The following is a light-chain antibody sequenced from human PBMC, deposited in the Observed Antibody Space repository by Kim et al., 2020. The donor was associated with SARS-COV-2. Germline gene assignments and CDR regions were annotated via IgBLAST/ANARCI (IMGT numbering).Light chain of an antibody. CDR3: QQYYSTPLT. CDR2: WAS. CDR1: QSVLYSSNNKNY. J-gene: IGKJ4*01. Sequence: ATINCKSSQSVLYSSNNKNYLAWYQQKPGQPPKLLIYWASTRESGVPDRFTGSGSGTDFTLTISSLQAEDVAVYYCQQYYSTPLTFGGGTKVDIK. V-gene: IGKV4-1*01.